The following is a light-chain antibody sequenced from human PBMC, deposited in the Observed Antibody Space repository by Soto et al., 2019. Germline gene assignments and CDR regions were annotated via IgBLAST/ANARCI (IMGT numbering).Light chain of an antibody. J-gene: IGKJ1*01. Sequence: DIQMTQSPYSLSASVGDRVTITCRASQSVSNYLHWYQQKPGKAPNLLIYDASSLQSGVPSRFSGSGSGTDFTLTISSLQHEDCASYYCQQSYYNPTFGQGTKV. CDR3: QQSYYNPT. CDR2: DAS. CDR1: QSVSNY. V-gene: IGKV1-39*01.